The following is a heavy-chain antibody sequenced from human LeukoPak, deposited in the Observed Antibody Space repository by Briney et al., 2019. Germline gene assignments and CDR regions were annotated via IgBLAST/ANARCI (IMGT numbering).Heavy chain of an antibody. Sequence: SETLSLTCTVSGGSISSGSYYWSWIRQPAGKGLEWIGRIHTSGSTNYNPSLKSRVTMSVDTSKNQFSLKLSSVTAADTAVYYCASGGVPAARRGVYWYFDLWGRGTLVTVSS. J-gene: IGHJ2*01. CDR2: IHTSGST. CDR1: GGSISSGSYY. V-gene: IGHV4-61*02. CDR3: ASGGVPAARRGVYWYFDL. D-gene: IGHD2-2*01.